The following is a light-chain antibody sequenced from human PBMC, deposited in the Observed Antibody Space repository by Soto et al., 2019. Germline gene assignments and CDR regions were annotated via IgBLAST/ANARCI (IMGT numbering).Light chain of an antibody. CDR2: EVS. CDR1: SSDVGAFNY. CDR3: SSYAGSDNYV. V-gene: IGLV2-8*01. J-gene: IGLJ1*01. Sequence: QSALTQPPSASGSPGQSVTISCTGTSSDVGAFNYVSWYQQHPGKAPKLMIYEVSKRPSGVPDRFSGSKSGNTASLTVSGLQAEDEADYYCSSYAGSDNYVFGTGTMLTVL.